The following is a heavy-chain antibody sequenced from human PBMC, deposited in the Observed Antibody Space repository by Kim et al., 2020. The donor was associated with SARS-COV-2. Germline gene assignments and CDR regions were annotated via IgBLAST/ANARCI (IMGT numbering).Heavy chain of an antibody. CDR2: ISGSGGST. Sequence: GVSLRLSCAASGFTFSSYAMSWVRQAPGKGLEWVSAISGSGGSTYYADSVKGRFTISRDNSKNTLYLQMNSLRAEDTAVYYCAKDGPYKWNGVLYFDYWGPGPLVTVSS. D-gene: IGHD1-1*01. CDR3: AKDGPYKWNGVLYFDY. J-gene: IGHJ4*02. V-gene: IGHV3-23*01. CDR1: GFTFSSYA.